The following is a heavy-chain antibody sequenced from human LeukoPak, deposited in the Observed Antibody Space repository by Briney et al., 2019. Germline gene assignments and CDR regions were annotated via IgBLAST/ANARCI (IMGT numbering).Heavy chain of an antibody. V-gene: IGHV3-23*01. Sequence: PGGSLRLSCAASGFTFSSYAMSWVRQAPGKGLEWVSAISGSGGSTYYADSVKGRFTISRDNSKNTLYLQMNSLRAEDTAVYYCAKDRIAAVGTPYYYYGMDVWGQGTLVTVSS. D-gene: IGHD6-13*01. J-gene: IGHJ6*02. CDR2: ISGSGGST. CDR3: AKDRIAAVGTPYYYYGMDV. CDR1: GFTFSSYA.